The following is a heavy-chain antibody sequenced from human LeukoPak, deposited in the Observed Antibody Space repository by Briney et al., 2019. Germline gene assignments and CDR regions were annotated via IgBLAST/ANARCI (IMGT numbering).Heavy chain of an antibody. CDR1: GFTFSSYA. V-gene: IGHV3-23*01. Sequence: PGGSLRLSCAASGFTFSSYAMSWVRQAPGKGLEWVSAISGSGGSTYYADSVKGRFTISRDNSKNTLYLQMNSLRAEDTAVYYCAKDWVQDIVVVVAAQVGFDYWGQGTLVTVSS. D-gene: IGHD2-15*01. CDR3: AKDWVQDIVVVVAAQVGFDY. J-gene: IGHJ4*02. CDR2: ISGSGGST.